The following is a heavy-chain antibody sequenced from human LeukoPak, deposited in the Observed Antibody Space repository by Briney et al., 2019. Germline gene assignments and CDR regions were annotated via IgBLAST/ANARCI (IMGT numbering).Heavy chain of an antibody. CDR1: GYTFTGYY. CDR2: INPNSGGT. Sequence: ASVKVSCKASGYTFTGYYMHWVRQAPGQGLEWMGWINPNSGGTNYAQKFQGRVTMTRDTSISTAYMELSRLRSDDTAVYYCARDSSQPVLGYYNPNWFDPWGQGTLVTVSS. CDR3: ARDSSQPVLGYYNPNWFDP. D-gene: IGHD3-9*01. V-gene: IGHV1-2*02. J-gene: IGHJ5*02.